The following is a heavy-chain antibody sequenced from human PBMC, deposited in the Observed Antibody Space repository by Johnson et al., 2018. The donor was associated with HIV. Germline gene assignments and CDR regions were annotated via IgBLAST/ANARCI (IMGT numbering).Heavy chain of an antibody. J-gene: IGHJ3*01. CDR3: AKDLAPSGYVVDAFDL. CDR1: GFSFCDYY. CDR2: ISASGGST. D-gene: IGHD5-12*01. V-gene: IGHV3-23*01. Sequence: SLRLSCAASGFSFCDYYMNWIRQAPGKGLEWVSYISASGGSTYYADSVKGRFTISRDNSKNTLYLQMNSLRAEDTAVYYCAKDLAPSGYVVDAFDLWGQGTMVTVSS.